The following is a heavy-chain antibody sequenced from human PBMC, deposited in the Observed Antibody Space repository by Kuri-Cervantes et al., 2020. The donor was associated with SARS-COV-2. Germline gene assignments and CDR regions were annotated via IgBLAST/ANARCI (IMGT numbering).Heavy chain of an antibody. J-gene: IGHJ3*02. CDR1: GFTFSSYS. V-gene: IGHV3-21*04. Sequence: GGSLRLSCAASGFTFSSYSMNWVRQAPGKGLEWVSSITRSSSYIYYADSVKGRFTISRDNAKNSLYLQMNSLRAEDTAVYYCAEDRGYCGGDCYPDAFDIWGQGTMVTVSS. CDR3: AEDRGYCGGDCYPDAFDI. CDR2: ITRSSSYI. D-gene: IGHD2-21*01.